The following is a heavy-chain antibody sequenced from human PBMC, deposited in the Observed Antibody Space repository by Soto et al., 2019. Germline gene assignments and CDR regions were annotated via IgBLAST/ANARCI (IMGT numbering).Heavy chain of an antibody. D-gene: IGHD6-13*01. CDR1: GGSFSGYY. Sequence: QVQLLQWGAGLLKPSEALYLTCAVYGGSFSGYYWSWIRQPPGKGLECIGEINHSGRTNYNPSRKGQSTIAIDTSKNEFSLRLSSVTAAYTAIYYCGRDSLGISLLVTGRSNTSWFDPWGQGTLVTVSS. V-gene: IGHV4-34*02. CDR2: INHSGRT. J-gene: IGHJ5*02. CDR3: GRDSLGISLLVTGRSNTSWFDP.